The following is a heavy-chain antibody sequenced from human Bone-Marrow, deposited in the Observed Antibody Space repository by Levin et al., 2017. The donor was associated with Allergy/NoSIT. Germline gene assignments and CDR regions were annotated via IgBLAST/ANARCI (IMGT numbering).Heavy chain of an antibody. CDR1: GFTFSSYG. V-gene: IGHV3-30*18. CDR2: ISYDGSNK. D-gene: IGHD2-2*01. J-gene: IGHJ6*02. CDR3: AKDLGYCISTSCPYYYYGMDG. Sequence: GGSLRLSCAASGFTFSSYGMHWVRQAPGKGLEWVAVISYDGSNKYYADSVKGRFTISRDNSKNTLYLQMNSLRAEDTAVYYCAKDLGYCISTSCPYYYYGMDGWGQGTTVTVSS.